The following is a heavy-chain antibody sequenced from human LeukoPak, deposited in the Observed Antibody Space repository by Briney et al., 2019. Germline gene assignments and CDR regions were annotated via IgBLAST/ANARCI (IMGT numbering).Heavy chain of an antibody. D-gene: IGHD6-19*01. J-gene: IGHJ4*02. Sequence: ASVKVSCKASGYTFTSYDINWVRQAPGQGLEWMGWINPNSGGTNYAQKFQGRVTMTRDTSISTAYMELSRLRSDDTAVYYCARVKGGDIAVAIYDYWGQGTLVTVSS. V-gene: IGHV1-2*02. CDR3: ARVKGGDIAVAIYDY. CDR1: GYTFTSYD. CDR2: INPNSGGT.